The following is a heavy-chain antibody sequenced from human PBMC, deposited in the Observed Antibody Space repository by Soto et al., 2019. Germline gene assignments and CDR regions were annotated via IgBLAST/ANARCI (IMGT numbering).Heavy chain of an antibody. V-gene: IGHV3-23*01. CDR3: AKDQGAYCGGDCPPYGMDV. D-gene: IGHD2-21*02. CDR2: ISGSGGST. CDR1: GFTFSSYA. Sequence: GGSLRLSCAASGFTFSSYAMSWVRQAPGKGLEWVSAISGSGGSTYYADSVKGRFTISRDNSKNTLYLQMNSLRAEDTAVYYCAKDQGAYCGGDCPPYGMDVWGQGTTVTVSS. J-gene: IGHJ6*02.